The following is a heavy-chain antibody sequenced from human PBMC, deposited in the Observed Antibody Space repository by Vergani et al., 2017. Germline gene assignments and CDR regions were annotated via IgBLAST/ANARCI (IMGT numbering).Heavy chain of an antibody. CDR3: ARGSMVRGVIRPPYYYYGMDV. D-gene: IGHD3-10*01. CDR2: IIPIFGTA. Sequence: QVQLVQSGAEVKKPGSSVKVSCKASGGTFSSYAISWVRQAPGQGLEWMGRIIPIFGTANYAQKFQGRVTITADESTSTAYMELSSLRSEDTAVYYCARGSMVRGVIRPPYYYYGMDVWGQGTTVTVSS. V-gene: IGHV1-69*13. J-gene: IGHJ6*02. CDR1: GGTFSSYA.